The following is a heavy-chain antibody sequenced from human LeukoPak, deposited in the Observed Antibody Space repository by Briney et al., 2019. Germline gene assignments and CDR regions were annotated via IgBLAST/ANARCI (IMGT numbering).Heavy chain of an antibody. V-gene: IGHV4-39*01. J-gene: IGHJ4*02. D-gene: IGHD3-10*01. CDR3: ARQGNMVRGPRKGVGYFDY. CDR1: DDSISSSDYY. CDR2: IYYNGNT. Sequence: SETLSLTCTVSDDSISSSDYYWAWIRQPPGKGLEWIGNIYYNGNTYYNSSLKSRVTISIDTSKKQFSLRLNAVTAADTAVYYCARQGNMVRGPRKGVGYFDYWGQGTLVTVSS.